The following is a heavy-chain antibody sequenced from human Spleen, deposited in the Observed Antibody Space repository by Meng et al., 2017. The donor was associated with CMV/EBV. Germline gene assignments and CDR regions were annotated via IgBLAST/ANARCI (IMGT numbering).Heavy chain of an antibody. CDR1: GGSFSGYY. J-gene: IGHJ6*02. Sequence: SETLSLTCAVYGGSFSGYYWSWIRQPPGKGLEWIGEINHSGSTNYNPSLKSRVTISVDTSKNQFSLKLSSVTAADTAVYYCARGLKKGVWSGYYSPTYYYCYGMDVWGQGTTVTVSS. D-gene: IGHD3-3*01. CDR3: ARGLKKGVWSGYYSPTYYYCYGMDV. CDR2: INHSGST. V-gene: IGHV4-34*01.